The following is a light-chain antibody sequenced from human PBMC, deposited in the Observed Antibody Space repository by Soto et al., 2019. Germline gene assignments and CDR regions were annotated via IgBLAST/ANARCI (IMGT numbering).Light chain of an antibody. CDR1: SSDVGSYNL. CDR3: CSYAGSSRV. CDR2: EVS. Sequence: QAVVTQPASVSGSPGQSITISCTGTSSDVGSYNLVSWYQQHPGKAPKLVIYEVSERPSGVSNRFSGSKSGNTASLTISGLQAEDEADYYCCSYAGSSRVFGGGTKLTVL. J-gene: IGLJ3*02. V-gene: IGLV2-23*02.